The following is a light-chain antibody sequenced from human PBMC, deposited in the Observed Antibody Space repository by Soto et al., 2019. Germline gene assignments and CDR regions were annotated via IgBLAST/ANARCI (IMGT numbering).Light chain of an antibody. Sequence: EIVMTQSPVTLSVSPGETVILSCRASQSLRSNLAWYQQKPGQTPRLLIYGASTRATGIPARFSGSGSGTDFALTITSLQAEDFATYYCQQLRMYPSTFGGGTKVDIK. CDR2: GAS. V-gene: IGKV3-15*01. CDR3: QQLRMYPST. J-gene: IGKJ4*01. CDR1: QSLRSN.